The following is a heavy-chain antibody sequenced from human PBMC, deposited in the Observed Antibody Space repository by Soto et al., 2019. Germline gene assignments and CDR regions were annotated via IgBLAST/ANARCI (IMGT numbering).Heavy chain of an antibody. D-gene: IGHD3-9*01. CDR1: GGSISSYY. V-gene: IGHV4-59*12. J-gene: IGHJ3*02. CDR2: IYYSGST. CDR3: ARGDPILRYFDWLLDAFDI. Sequence: SETLSLTCTVSGGSISSYYWSWIRQPPGKGLEWIGYIYYSGSTYYNPSLKSRVTISVDTSKNQFSLKLSSATAADTAVYYCARGDPILRYFDWLLDAFDIWGKGTMVTVSS.